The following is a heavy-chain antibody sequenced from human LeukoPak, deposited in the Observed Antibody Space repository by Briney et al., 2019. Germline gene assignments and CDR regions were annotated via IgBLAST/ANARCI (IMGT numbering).Heavy chain of an antibody. J-gene: IGHJ4*02. V-gene: IGHV3-9*01. CDR2: ISWNSGSI. CDR3: ARGTPTTRDFDS. D-gene: IGHD4-11*01. Sequence: PGRSLRLSCAASGFTFDDYAMHWARQAPGKGLEWVSGISWNSGSIGYADSVKGRFTISRDNAKNSLYLQMNSLRAEDTAVYYCARGTPTTRDFDSWGQGTLVTVSS. CDR1: GFTFDDYA.